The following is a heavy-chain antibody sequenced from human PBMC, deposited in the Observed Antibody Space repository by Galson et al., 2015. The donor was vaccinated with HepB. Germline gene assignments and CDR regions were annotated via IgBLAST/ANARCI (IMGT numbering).Heavy chain of an antibody. CDR1: GSSFTSYW. D-gene: IGHD2-2*01. CDR2: IDPSDSYT. CDR3: ARQPVSLGYCSSTSCYGPYAFDI. V-gene: IGHV5-10-1*01. J-gene: IGHJ3*02. Sequence: QSGAEVKKPGESLRISCKGSGSSFTSYWISWVRQMPGKGLEWMGRIDPSDSYTNYSPSFQGHVTISADKSISTAYLQWSSLKASDTAMYYCARQPVSLGYCSSTSCYGPYAFDIWGQGTMVTVSS.